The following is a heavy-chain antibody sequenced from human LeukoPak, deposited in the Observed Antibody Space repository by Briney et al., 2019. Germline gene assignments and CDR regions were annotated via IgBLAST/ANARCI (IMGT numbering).Heavy chain of an antibody. J-gene: IGHJ4*02. CDR3: ARAPVNYYGSGSYRAFGYFDY. CDR2: INPSGGST. V-gene: IGHV1-46*01. CDR1: GYTFTSYY. Sequence: GASVKVSCKASGYTFTSYYMHWVRQAPGQGLEWMGIINPSGGSTSYAQKFQGRVTMTRDTSTSTVYMELSSLRSEDTAVYYCARAPVNYYGSGSYRAFGYFDYWGQGTLVTVSS. D-gene: IGHD3-10*01.